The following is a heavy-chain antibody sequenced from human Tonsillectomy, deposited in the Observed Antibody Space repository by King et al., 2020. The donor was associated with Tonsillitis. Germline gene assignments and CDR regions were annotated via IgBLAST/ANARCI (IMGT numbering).Heavy chain of an antibody. CDR3: ANLNYYGSGSYYDY. Sequence: QLVQSGAEVKKPGASVKVSCKASGYTFTGYYMHWVRQAPGQGLEWMGWINPNSGGTNYAQKFQGRVTMTRDTSIRTAYMELSRLRSDDTAVYYCANLNYYGSGSYYDYWGQGTLVTVSS. V-gene: IGHV1-2*02. CDR1: GYTFTGYY. J-gene: IGHJ4*02. D-gene: IGHD3-10*01. CDR2: INPNSGGT.